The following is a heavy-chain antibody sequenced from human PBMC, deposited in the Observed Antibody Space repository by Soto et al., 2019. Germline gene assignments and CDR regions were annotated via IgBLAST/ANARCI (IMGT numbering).Heavy chain of an antibody. CDR3: ARGPSNYVARWFDP. CDR2: INHSGST. CDR1: GGSFSGYY. V-gene: IGHV4-34*01. Sequence: PSESLSPTCAVYGGSFSGYYWGWIRQPPGKGLEWIGEINHSGSTNYNPSLKSRVTISVDTSKNQFSLKLSSVTAADTAVYYCARGPSNYVARWFDPWGQGTLVTVSS. D-gene: IGHD4-4*01. J-gene: IGHJ5*02.